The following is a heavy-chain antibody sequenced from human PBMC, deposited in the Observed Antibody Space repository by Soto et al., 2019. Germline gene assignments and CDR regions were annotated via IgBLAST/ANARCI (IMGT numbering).Heavy chain of an antibody. V-gene: IGHV3-23*01. J-gene: IGHJ6*03. D-gene: IGHD3-9*01. CDR1: GFTFSSYA. CDR2: ISGSGGST. Sequence: GGSLRLSCVASGFTFSSYAMSWVRQAPGKGLEWVSAISGSGGSTYYADSVKGRFTISRDNSKNTLYLQMNSLRAEDTAVYYCAKVMYYDILTGSPPNYYYYYMDVWGKGTTVTVSS. CDR3: AKVMYYDILTGSPPNYYYYYMDV.